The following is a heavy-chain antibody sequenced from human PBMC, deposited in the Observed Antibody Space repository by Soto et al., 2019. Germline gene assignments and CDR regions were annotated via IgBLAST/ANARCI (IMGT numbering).Heavy chain of an antibody. V-gene: IGHV4-30-4*01. J-gene: IGHJ6*02. CDR3: ARLGPTTVPTSYFTGNYNGMDV. Sequence: LSLTCTVSGGSISSGDYYWSWIRQPPGKGLEWIGYIYYSGSTYYNPSLRSRLTISVDMSKNQFSLKLSSVTAADTAVYCCARLGPTTVPTSYFTGNYNGMDVWGQGTTVTVSS. CDR1: GGSISSGDYY. D-gene: IGHD4-17*01. CDR2: IYYSGST.